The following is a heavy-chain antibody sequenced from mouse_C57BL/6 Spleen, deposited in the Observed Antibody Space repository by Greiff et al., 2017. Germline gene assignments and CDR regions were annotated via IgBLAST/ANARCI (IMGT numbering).Heavy chain of an antibody. Sequence: VQLQQPGAELVMPGASVKLSCKASGYTFTSYWMHWVKQRPGQGLEWIGEIDPSDSYTNYNQKFKGKSTLTVDKSSSTAYMQHSSLTSEDSAVYYCARYYYYGNSYYFDYWGQGTTLTVSS. CDR1: GYTFTSYW. CDR3: ARYYYYGNSYYFDY. D-gene: IGHD1-1*01. J-gene: IGHJ2*01. CDR2: IDPSDSYT. V-gene: IGHV1-69*01.